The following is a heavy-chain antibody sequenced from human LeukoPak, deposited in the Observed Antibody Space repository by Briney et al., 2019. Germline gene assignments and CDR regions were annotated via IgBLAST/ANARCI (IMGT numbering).Heavy chain of an antibody. D-gene: IGHD3-10*01. V-gene: IGHV3-20*04. Sequence: GGSLRLSCAASGFTFNDYGMSWIRQAPGKGLEWVSGINWNGGSTGYADSVKGRFTISRDNSKNSLYLQMNSLRAEDTALYYCAKDMKYGSGSSYYMDVWGKGTTVTVSS. J-gene: IGHJ6*03. CDR3: AKDMKYGSGSSYYMDV. CDR1: GFTFNDYG. CDR2: INWNGGST.